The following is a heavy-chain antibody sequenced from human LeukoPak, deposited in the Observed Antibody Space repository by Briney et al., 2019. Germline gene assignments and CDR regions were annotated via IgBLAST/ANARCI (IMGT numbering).Heavy chain of an antibody. Sequence: GGSLRLSCAASGFTFSDYYMSWIRQAPGKGLEWVSYISSSGSTIYYADSVKGRFTISRDNAKNSLYLQMNSLRAEDTAVYYCARTGHSSSWDENWFDPWGQGTLVTVSS. J-gene: IGHJ5*02. D-gene: IGHD6-13*01. CDR2: ISSSGSTI. CDR1: GFTFSDYY. V-gene: IGHV3-11*01. CDR3: ARTGHSSSWDENWFDP.